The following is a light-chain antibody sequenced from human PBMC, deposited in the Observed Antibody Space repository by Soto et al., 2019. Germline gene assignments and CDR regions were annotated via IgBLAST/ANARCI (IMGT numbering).Light chain of an antibody. CDR1: QSISSY. V-gene: IGKV1-39*01. CDR2: AAS. J-gene: IGKJ5*01. CDR3: HLSYSTLIT. Sequence: DIQMTQSPSSLSASVGDRVTITCRASQSISSYLNWYQQKPGKAPKLLIYAASSLQSGVPSRFSGSGSGTDFTLTISSLQPEDFATYYCHLSYSTLITFGQGTRLE.